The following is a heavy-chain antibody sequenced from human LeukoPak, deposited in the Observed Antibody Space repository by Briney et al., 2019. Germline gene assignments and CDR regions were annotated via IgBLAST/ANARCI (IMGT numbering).Heavy chain of an antibody. V-gene: IGHV1-2*02. CDR3: ARDLAAAGTCDY. Sequence: ASVKVSCKASGYTFTGYYMHWVRQAPGQGLEWMGRIIPVLGVSNFAQKFQGRVTMTTDTSTSTAYMELRSLRSDDTAVYYCARDLAAAGTCDYWGQGTLVTVSS. D-gene: IGHD6-13*01. CDR2: IIPVLGVS. J-gene: IGHJ4*02. CDR1: GYTFTGYY.